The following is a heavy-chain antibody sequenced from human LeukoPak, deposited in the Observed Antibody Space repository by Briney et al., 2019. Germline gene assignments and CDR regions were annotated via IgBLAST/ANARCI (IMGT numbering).Heavy chain of an antibody. V-gene: IGHV4-34*01. Sequence: SETLSLTCAVYGGSFSGYYWSWIRQPPGKGLEWIGEINHSGSTNYNPSLKSRDTISVDTSKNQFSLKLSSVTAADTAVYYCARRVTGYYRYYFDYWGQGTLVTVSS. CDR1: GGSFSGYY. CDR3: ARRVTGYYRYYFDY. CDR2: INHSGST. J-gene: IGHJ4*02. D-gene: IGHD3-9*01.